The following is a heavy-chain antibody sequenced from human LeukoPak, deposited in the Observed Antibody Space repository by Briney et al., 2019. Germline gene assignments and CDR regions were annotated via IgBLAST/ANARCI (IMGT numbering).Heavy chain of an antibody. Sequence: GGSLRLSCAASGFTFDDYAMHWVRQAPGKGLEWVSGISWNSGSRGYADSVKGRFTISRDNAKNSVYLQMNSLRAEDTAVYYCGRDFGLFGTKRSFDIWGQGTMVTVSS. CDR3: GRDFGLFGTKRSFDI. CDR1: GFTFDDYA. CDR2: ISWNSGSR. D-gene: IGHD1-7*01. J-gene: IGHJ3*02. V-gene: IGHV3-9*01.